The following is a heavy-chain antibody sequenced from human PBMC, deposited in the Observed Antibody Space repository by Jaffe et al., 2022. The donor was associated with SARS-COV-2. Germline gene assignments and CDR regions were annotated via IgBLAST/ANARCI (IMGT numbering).Heavy chain of an antibody. J-gene: IGHJ3*02. D-gene: IGHD3-16*01. CDR1: GFTVSSNY. CDR3: ARESGDYVWGMGAFDI. CDR2: IYSGGST. Sequence: EVQLVESGGGLIQPGGSLRLSCAASGFTVSSNYMSWVRQAPGKGLEWVSVIYSGGSTYYADSVKGRFTISRDNSKNTLYLQMNSLRAEDTAVYYCARESGDYVWGMGAFDIWGQGTMVTVSS. V-gene: IGHV3-53*01.